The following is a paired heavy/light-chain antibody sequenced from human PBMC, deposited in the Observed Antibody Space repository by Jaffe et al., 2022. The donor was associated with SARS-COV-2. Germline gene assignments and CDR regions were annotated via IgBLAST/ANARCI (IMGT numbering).Heavy chain of an antibody. Sequence: EVQLVESGGGLVQPGESLRLSCAASGFTFSDYAMAWVRQAPGKGLEWVLTVSATGGTTYYGGSVKGRFTVSRDNSKNTLYLQMNSLRVEDSAIYYCAKRYCTGLSCKGFAYIFDIWGQGTMVTVSS. J-gene: IGHJ3*02. CDR2: VSATGGTT. V-gene: IGHV3-23*04. CDR3: AKRYCTGLSCKGFAYIFDI. CDR1: GFTFSDYA. D-gene: IGHD2-8*02.
Light chain of an antibody. CDR1: SSDVGGYNL. CDR3: KSYAGSDNLV. CDR2: EVT. Sequence: QSALTQPPSASGSPGQSVTISCTGTSSDVGGYNLVSWYQQHPGKAPKLIIYEVTKRPSGVPDRFSGSKSGNTASLTVSGLQAEDEADYYCKSYAGSDNLVFGGGTRLTVL. V-gene: IGLV2-8*01. J-gene: IGLJ3*02.